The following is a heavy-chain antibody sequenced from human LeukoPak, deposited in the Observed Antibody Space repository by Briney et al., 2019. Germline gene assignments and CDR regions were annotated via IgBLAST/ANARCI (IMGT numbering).Heavy chain of an antibody. D-gene: IGHD3-22*01. CDR1: GFTFSSYG. V-gene: IGHV3-48*01. CDR3: AKGAGYYDSSGYPSIFDY. CDR2: ISSSSSTI. J-gene: IGHJ4*02. Sequence: GGSLRLSCAASGFTFSSYGMTWVRQAPGKGLEWVSYISSSSSTIYYADSVKGRFTISRDNSKNTLYLQMNSLRAEDTAVYYCAKGAGYYDSSGYPSIFDYWGQGTLVTVSS.